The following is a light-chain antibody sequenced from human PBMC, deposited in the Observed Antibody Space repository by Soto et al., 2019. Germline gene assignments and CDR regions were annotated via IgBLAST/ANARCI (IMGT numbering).Light chain of an antibody. CDR1: SSDVGGYNY. Sequence: QSALTQPASVSGSPGQSITISCTGTSSDVGGYNYVSWYQQHPGKAPKLMIYEVSNRPSGVSNRFSGSKSGNTASLTNSGLQFEDEGDYFCSSYTSSSTLVFGGGTKLTVL. CDR2: EVS. J-gene: IGLJ2*01. CDR3: SSYTSSSTLV. V-gene: IGLV2-14*01.